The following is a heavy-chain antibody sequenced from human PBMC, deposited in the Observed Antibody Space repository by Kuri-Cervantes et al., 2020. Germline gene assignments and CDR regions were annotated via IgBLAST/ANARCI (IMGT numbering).Heavy chain of an antibody. CDR1: GGSFSGYY. CDR2: INHSGST. D-gene: IGHD6-13*01. CDR3: ARGFIVAAPAD. V-gene: IGHV4-34*01. Sequence: GSLRLSCAVYGGSFSGYYWSWIRQPPGKGLEWIGEINHSGSTNYNPSLKSRVTISVDTSKNQFSLKLSSVTAADTAVYYCARGFIVAAPADWGQGTLVTVSS. J-gene: IGHJ4*02.